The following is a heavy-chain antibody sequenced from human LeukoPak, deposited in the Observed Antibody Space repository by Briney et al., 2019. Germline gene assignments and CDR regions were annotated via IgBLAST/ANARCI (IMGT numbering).Heavy chain of an antibody. CDR2: IGVGGART. V-gene: IGHV3-23*01. CDR1: GFTFSSYA. J-gene: IGHJ5*02. D-gene: IGHD1-26*01. Sequence: GGSLRLSCAASGFTFSSYAMSWVRQAPGKGLEWVSTIGVGGARTYYADSVKGRFTISRDNSKNTLYLQMNSLRAEDTAVYFCARYRGSGCFDPWGQGTLVTVSS. CDR3: ARYRGSGCFDP.